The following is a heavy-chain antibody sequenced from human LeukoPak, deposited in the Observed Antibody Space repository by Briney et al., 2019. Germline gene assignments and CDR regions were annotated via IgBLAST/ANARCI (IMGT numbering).Heavy chain of an antibody. D-gene: IGHD1-1*01. V-gene: IGHV3-23*01. J-gene: IGHJ4*02. CDR2: ISGGGRNT. CDR1: GFTFSSYS. Sequence: GSLRLSCAASGFTFSSYSMNWVRQAPGKGLEWVSAISGGGRNTYYADSVKGRFTISRDNSKNIVYLQMNSLRVDDTAVYYCAKHQERSHDYWGQGTLVTVSS. CDR3: AKHQERSHDY.